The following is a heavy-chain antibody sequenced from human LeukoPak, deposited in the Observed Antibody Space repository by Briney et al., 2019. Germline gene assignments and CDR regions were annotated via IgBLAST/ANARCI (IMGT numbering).Heavy chain of an antibody. CDR3: ARDAY. V-gene: IGHV4-59*11. J-gene: IGHJ4*02. CDR1: GVSIGSHY. CDR2: VYNSGTT. Sequence: PSETLSLTCTVSGVSIGSHYWSWIRPSPGKGLEWIGCVYNSGTTVYNPSLTGRVTISVDTSKNQYSLNLRSVTAADAAVYYCARDAYWGQGILVTVSS.